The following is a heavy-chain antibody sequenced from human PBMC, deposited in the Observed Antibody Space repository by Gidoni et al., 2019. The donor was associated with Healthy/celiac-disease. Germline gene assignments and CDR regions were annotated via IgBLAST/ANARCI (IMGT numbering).Heavy chain of an antibody. CDR2: IWSDGSNK. D-gene: IGHD3-3*01. V-gene: IGHV3-33*01. J-gene: IGHJ3*02. CDR1: GFTFSSYG. Sequence: QVQLVESGGGVVQPGRSLRLSCAASGFTFSSYGMHWVRKAPGKGLEWVAVIWSDGSNKYYADSVKGRFTISRDNSKNTLYLQMNSLRAEDTAVYYCARPATIFGEMFAFDIWGQGTMVTVSS. CDR3: ARPATIFGEMFAFDI.